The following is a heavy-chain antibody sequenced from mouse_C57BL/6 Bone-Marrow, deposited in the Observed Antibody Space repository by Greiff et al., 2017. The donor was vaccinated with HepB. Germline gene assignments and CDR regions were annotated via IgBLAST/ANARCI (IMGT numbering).Heavy chain of an antibody. Sequence: QVQLQQSGPELVKPGASVKISCKASGYAFSSSWMNWVKQRPGKGLEWIGRIYPGDGDTNYNGKFKGKATLTADKSSSTASMQLSSLTSEDSAVYFCARGWDPYYYAMDYWGQGTSVTVSS. D-gene: IGHD4-1*01. J-gene: IGHJ4*01. CDR2: IYPGDGDT. CDR1: GYAFSSSW. CDR3: ARGWDPYYYAMDY. V-gene: IGHV1-82*01.